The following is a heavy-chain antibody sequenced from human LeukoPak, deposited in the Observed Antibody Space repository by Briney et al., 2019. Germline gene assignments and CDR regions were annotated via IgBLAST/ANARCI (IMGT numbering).Heavy chain of an antibody. Sequence: GGSLRLSCAASGFTFSSYSMNWVRQAPGKGLEWVSGISGSGGNAYYADSVRGRFTISRDNSKDTLYLQMNSLRAEDTAIYYCAKTPRRHYYDSNGSYNWFDPWGQGTLVTVSS. J-gene: IGHJ5*02. V-gene: IGHV3-23*01. CDR2: ISGSGGNA. D-gene: IGHD3-22*01. CDR1: GFTFSSYS. CDR3: AKTPRRHYYDSNGSYNWFDP.